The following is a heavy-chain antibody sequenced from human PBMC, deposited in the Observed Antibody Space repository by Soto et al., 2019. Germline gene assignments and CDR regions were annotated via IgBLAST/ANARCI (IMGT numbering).Heavy chain of an antibody. Sequence: QITLKESGPTLVRPTQTLTLTCASSGFSRSTSGVGVGWIRQPPGNALEWLAVIYWDDSKHYSPSLRSRLTITKDTSKNQVVLTMTNMDPMDTGTYYCAHKGPEDWPLDYWGQGTLVTVSS. CDR2: IYWDDSK. D-gene: IGHD3-9*01. CDR1: GFSRSTSGVG. V-gene: IGHV2-5*02. CDR3: AHKGPEDWPLDY. J-gene: IGHJ4*02.